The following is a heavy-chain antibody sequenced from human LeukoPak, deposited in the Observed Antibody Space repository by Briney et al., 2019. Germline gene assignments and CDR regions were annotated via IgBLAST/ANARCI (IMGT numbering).Heavy chain of an antibody. V-gene: IGHV3-74*01. CDR3: VRGRSPTNGGFDY. D-gene: IGHD7-27*01. J-gene: IGHJ4*02. CDR2: INIDGSDT. Sequence: GGSLRLSCAASGFTFSDYWMHWVRQAPGKGLVWVSRINIDGSDTTYADSVKGRFTISRDNAKSTLYLQMNSLRVEDTAVYFCVRGRSPTNGGFDYWGQGTLVTVSS. CDR1: GFTFSDYW.